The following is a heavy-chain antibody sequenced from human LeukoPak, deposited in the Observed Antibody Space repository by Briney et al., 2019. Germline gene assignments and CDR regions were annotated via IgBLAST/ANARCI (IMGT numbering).Heavy chain of an antibody. CDR3: ARVPLGYCNSASCYDS. V-gene: IGHV3-30*02. D-gene: IGHD2-2*01. Sequence: GGSLRLSCAASGFTFSDYGMHWVRQAPGKGLVWVAFIRYDGSNRNYADSVKGRFTVSRDNSKNTLYLQMNSLRAEDTAVYYCARVPLGYCNSASCYDSWGQGTLVTVSS. J-gene: IGHJ4*02. CDR1: GFTFSDYG. CDR2: IRYDGSNR.